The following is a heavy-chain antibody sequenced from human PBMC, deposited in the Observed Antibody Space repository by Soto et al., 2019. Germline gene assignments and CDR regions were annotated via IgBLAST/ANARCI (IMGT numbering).Heavy chain of an antibody. V-gene: IGHV3-66*01. J-gene: IGHJ3*01. CDR2: IYSDGST. Sequence: EVPLVESGGGLVQPGGSLRLSCAASEFTVSNNYMSWVRQAPGKGLEWVSLIYSDGSTDYADSVKGRFTISRDNSKNTLYLQMTSLRVEDAAMYYCVRRWGWGQGTLVTVSS. CDR3: VRRWG. CDR1: EFTVSNNY. D-gene: IGHD1-26*01.